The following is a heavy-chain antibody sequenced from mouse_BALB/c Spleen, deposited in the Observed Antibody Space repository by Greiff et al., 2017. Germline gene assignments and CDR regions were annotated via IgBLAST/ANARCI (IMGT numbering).Heavy chain of an antibody. Sequence: EVKLVESGAELVRPGALVKLSCKASGFNIKDYYMHWVKQRPEQGLEWIGWIDPENGNTIYDPKFQGKASITADTSSNTAYLQLSSLTSEDTAVYYCARGDGTPFAYWGQGTLVTVSA. J-gene: IGHJ3*01. CDR1: GFNIKDYY. D-gene: IGHD1-1*01. CDR2: IDPENGNT. CDR3: ARGDGTPFAY. V-gene: IGHV14-1*02.